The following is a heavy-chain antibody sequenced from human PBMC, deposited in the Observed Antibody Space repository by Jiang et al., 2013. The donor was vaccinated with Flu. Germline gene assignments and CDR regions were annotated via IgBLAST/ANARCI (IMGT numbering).Heavy chain of an antibody. CDR2: IYHSGST. V-gene: IGHV4-30-2*01. Sequence: GPGLVKPSQTLSLTCAVSGGSISSGGYSWSWIRQPPGKGLEWIGYIYHSGSTYYNPSLKSRVTISVDRSKNQFSLKLSSVTAADTAVYYCARDRQQLARQNYYYYYMDV. J-gene: IGHJ6*03. D-gene: IGHD6-13*01. CDR1: GGSISSGGYS. CDR3: ARDRQQLARQNYYYYYMDV.